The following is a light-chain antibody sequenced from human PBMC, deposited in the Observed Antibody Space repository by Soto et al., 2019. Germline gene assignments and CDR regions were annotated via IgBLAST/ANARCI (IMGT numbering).Light chain of an antibody. V-gene: IGKV3-20*01. CDR2: GAS. J-gene: IGKJ2*01. Sequence: EIVLMQSPGTLSLSPGERATLSCRASQTLRRTYIAWYQQKPGQAPRVLTYGASKMATGIPDRFSGSGSGTDFSLTISRLEPEDFAVYYCHQYDNAPQTYGQGTKVEIK. CDR1: QTLRRTY. CDR3: HQYDNAPQT.